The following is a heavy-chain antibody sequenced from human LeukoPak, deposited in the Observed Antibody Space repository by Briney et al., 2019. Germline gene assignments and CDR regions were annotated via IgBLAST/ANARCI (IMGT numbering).Heavy chain of an antibody. Sequence: PSETLSLTCAVYGGSFSGYYWSWVRQAPGKGLEWVSAISGSGGSTYYADSVKGRFTISRDNSKNTLYLQVNSLRAEDTAVYYCAKEYGSSGWYTPYYYYYGMDVWGQGTTVTVSS. CDR1: GGSFSGYY. CDR2: ISGSGGST. V-gene: IGHV3-23*01. J-gene: IGHJ6*02. D-gene: IGHD6-19*01. CDR3: AKEYGSSGWYTPYYYYYGMDV.